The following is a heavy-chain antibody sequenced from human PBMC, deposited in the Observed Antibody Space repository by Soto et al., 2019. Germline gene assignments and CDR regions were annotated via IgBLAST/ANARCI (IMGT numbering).Heavy chain of an antibody. CDR1: GFTFTSSA. CDR3: AADRKYCGGDCYVD. CDR2: IVVGSGNT. D-gene: IGHD2-21*02. Sequence: QMQLVQSGPEVKKPGTSVKVSCKASGFTFTSSAVQWVRQARGQRLEWIGWIVVGSGNTNYAQKFQERVTITRDMSTSTAYMELSSLRSEYTAVYYCAADRKYCGGDCYVDWGQGTLVTVSS. V-gene: IGHV1-58*01. J-gene: IGHJ4*02.